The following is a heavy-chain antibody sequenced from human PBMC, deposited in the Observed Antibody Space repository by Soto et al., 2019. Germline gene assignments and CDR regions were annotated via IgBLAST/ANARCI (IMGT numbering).Heavy chain of an antibody. CDR1: GFTFSSYW. CDR3: ERGYCSGGSCWDPSFDY. D-gene: IGHD2-15*01. Sequence: GGSLRLSCAASGFTFSSYWMHWVRQAPGKGLVWVSRINSDGSSTNYADSVKGRFTISRDNAKNTLFLQMNRLRAEDTALYYCERGYCSGGSCWDPSFDYWGQGTLVTVSS. V-gene: IGHV3-74*01. CDR2: INSDGSST. J-gene: IGHJ4*02.